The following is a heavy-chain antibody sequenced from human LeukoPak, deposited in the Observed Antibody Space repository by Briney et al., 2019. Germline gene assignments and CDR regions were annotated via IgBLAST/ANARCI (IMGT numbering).Heavy chain of an antibody. V-gene: IGHV4-34*01. CDR3: ARRSGWYGYLDP. CDR2: INHSGST. J-gene: IGHJ5*02. D-gene: IGHD6-19*01. CDR1: GGSFSGYY. Sequence: SETLSLTCAVYGGSFSGYYWSWIRQPPGKGLEWIGEINHSGSTNYNPSLKSRVTISVDTSKNQFSLKLSSVTAADTAVYYCARRSGWYGYLDPWGQGTLVTVSS.